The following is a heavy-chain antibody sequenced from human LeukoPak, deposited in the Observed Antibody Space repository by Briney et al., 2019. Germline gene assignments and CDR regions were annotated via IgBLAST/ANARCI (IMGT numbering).Heavy chain of an antibody. CDR1: GYSISSGYY. CDR2: IYHSGST. V-gene: IGHV4-38-2*02. D-gene: IGHD4-23*01. Sequence: PSETLSLTCTVSGYSISSGYYWGWIRQPPGKGLEWIGSIYHSGSTYYNPSLKSRVTISVDTSKNQFSLKLSSVTAADTAVYYCAKTSRWDFDYWGQGTLVTVSS. CDR3: AKTSRWDFDY. J-gene: IGHJ4*02.